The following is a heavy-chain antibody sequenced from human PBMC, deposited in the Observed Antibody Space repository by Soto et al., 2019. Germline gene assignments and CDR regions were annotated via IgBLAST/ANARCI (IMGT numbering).Heavy chain of an antibody. CDR3: AKDGSSSWYIIKPYYYYGTDV. V-gene: IGHV3-23*01. J-gene: IGHJ6*02. Sequence: GPLRLSCAASGFTISSYALSWVRQAPGKGLETVSALSGSGGSTYYADSVKGRFTISRDNSKNTLYLQMNSLRAEDTAVYYCAKDGSSSWYIIKPYYYYGTDVWGQGTTVTVSS. D-gene: IGHD6-13*01. CDR1: GFTISSYA. CDR2: LSGSGGST.